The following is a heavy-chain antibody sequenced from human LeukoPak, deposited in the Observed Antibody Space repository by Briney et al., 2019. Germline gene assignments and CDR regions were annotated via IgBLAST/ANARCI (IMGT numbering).Heavy chain of an antibody. D-gene: IGHD3-10*01. CDR2: IIPIFGTA. CDR1: GGTFSSYA. CDR3: ARKPFIKKPHPLDY. V-gene: IGHV1-69*13. J-gene: IGHJ4*02. Sequence: SVKVSCKASGGTFSSYAISWVRQVPGQGLEWMGGIIPIFGTANYAQKFQGRVTITADESTSTAYMELSSLRSEDTAVYYCARKPFIKKPHPLDYWGQGTLVTVSS.